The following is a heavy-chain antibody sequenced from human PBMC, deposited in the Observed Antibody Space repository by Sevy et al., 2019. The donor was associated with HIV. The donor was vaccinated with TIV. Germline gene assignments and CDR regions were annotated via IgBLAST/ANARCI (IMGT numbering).Heavy chain of an antibody. CDR2: INHSGST. CDR3: ARGRKVIFGVVLNYYYYGMDV. J-gene: IGHJ6*02. D-gene: IGHD3-3*01. CDR1: GGSFSGYY. V-gene: IGHV4-34*01. Sequence: SETLSLTCAVYGGSFSGYYWSWIRQPPGKGLEWIGEINHSGSTNYNPSLKSRVTISVDTSKNQFSLKLSSVTAADTAVYYCARGRKVIFGVVLNYYYYGMDVWGQWTTVTVSS.